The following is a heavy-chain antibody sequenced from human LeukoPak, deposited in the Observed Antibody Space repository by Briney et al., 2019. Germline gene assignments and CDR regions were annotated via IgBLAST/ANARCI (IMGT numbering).Heavy chain of an antibody. CDR3: ARVYCSGGSCYGGAFDI. CDR2: INPSGGST. J-gene: IGHJ3*02. D-gene: IGHD2-15*01. CDR1: GYTFTSYY. Sequence: ASVKVSCKASGYTFTSYYMHWVRQAPGQGLEWMGIINPSGGSTSYAQKFQGRVTMTRDTSTSTVYMELSSLRSEDTAVYYCARVYCSGGSCYGGAFDIWGQGTMVTVSS. V-gene: IGHV1-46*01.